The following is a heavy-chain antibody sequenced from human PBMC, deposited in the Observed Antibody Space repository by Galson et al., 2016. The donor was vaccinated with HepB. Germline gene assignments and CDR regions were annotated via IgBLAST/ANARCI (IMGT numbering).Heavy chain of an antibody. CDR2: LNPSGNST. Sequence: VKVSCKASGXTFTSYXMRWVRQAPGQGLEWMGILNPSGNSTSYAQKFQGRVTMTRDTSTSTVYLELSSLRSEDTAVYYCASPEFSSSYFDYWGQGTLVTVSS. CDR3: ASPEFSSSYFDY. V-gene: IGHV1-46*01. J-gene: IGHJ4*02. CDR1: GXTFTSYX. D-gene: IGHD6-6*01.